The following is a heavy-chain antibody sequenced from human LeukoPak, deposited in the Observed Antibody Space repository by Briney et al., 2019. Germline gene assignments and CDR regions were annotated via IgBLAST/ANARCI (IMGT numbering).Heavy chain of an antibody. J-gene: IGHJ5*02. CDR2: ISYDGSNK. CDR1: GFTFSSYA. CDR3: ARDSSLLWFGEVYH. V-gene: IGHV3-30*01. D-gene: IGHD3-10*01. Sequence: PGRSLRLSCAASGFTFSSYAMHWVRQAPGKGLEWVAVISYDGSNKYYADSVKGRFTISRDNSKNTLYLQMNSLRAEDTAVYYCARDSSLLWFGEVYHWGQGTLVTVSS.